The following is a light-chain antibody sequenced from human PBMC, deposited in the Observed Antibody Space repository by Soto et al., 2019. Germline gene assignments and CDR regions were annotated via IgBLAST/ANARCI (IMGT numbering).Light chain of an antibody. CDR3: QQRSNWPLT. V-gene: IGKV3-11*01. Sequence: XXPGERATLSCRASQSVSKYLAWYQHKPGQAPRLLIYNASXRATGIPARFSGSGSGTDFTLTISSLEPEDFAVYYCQQRSNWPLTFGGGTKVEIK. CDR1: QSVSKY. CDR2: NAS. J-gene: IGKJ4*01.